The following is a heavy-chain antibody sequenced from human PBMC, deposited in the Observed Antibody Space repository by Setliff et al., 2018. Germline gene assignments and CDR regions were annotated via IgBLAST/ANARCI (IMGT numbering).Heavy chain of an antibody. J-gene: IGHJ6*02. CDR1: GYSFTNYA. CDR2: INTNTGNP. CDR3: ARERSYDYYYGMDV. D-gene: IGHD1-26*01. Sequence: ASVKVSCKASGYSFTNYAISWMRQAPGQRLQWMGWINTNTGNPTYAQGFTGRFVFSLDTSVSTAYLQISSLKAEDTAVYYCARERSYDYYYGMDVWGQGTTVTVSS. V-gene: IGHV7-4-1*02.